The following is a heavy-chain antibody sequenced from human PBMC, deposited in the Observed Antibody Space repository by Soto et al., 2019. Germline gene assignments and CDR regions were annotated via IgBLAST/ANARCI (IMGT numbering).Heavy chain of an antibody. CDR3: AKQRADYGSGADTFYFDS. Sequence: WWSLRLSCTVSVVTCSNYAMHWLRHAPGEGLEWVSSRSGSGGTTYYADSVKGRFIISRDNSKNTLYLLMNSLRAEDTALYYCAKQRADYGSGADTFYFDSWGQGALVTVSS. CDR2: RSGSGGTT. CDR1: VVTCSNYA. V-gene: IGHV3-23*01. D-gene: IGHD3-10*01. J-gene: IGHJ4*02.